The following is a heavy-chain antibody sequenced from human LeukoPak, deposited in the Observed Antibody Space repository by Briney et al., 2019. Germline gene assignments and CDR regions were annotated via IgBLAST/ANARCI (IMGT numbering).Heavy chain of an antibody. V-gene: IGHV1-2*02. D-gene: IGHD4-11*01. CDR3: ARGDYSRDYYYMDV. J-gene: IGHJ6*03. Sequence: ASVKVSCKASGYTFTGYYMYWVRQAPGQGLEWMGWINPNSGGTDYAQKFQGRVTMTRDTSINTACMELSRLRSDDTAVYYCARGDYSRDYYYMDVWGKGTTITVSS. CDR1: GYTFTGYY. CDR2: INPNSGGT.